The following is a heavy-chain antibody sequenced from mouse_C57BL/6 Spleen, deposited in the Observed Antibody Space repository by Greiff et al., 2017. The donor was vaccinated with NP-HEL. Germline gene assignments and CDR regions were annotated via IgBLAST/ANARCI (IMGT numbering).Heavy chain of an antibody. CDR1: GYTFTDYY. D-gene: IGHD1-1*01. CDR3: ARRYYGSSSHAMDY. V-gene: IGHV1-75*01. J-gene: IGHJ4*01. CDR2: IFPGSGST. Sequence: QVQLQQSGPELVKPGASVKISCKASGYTFTDYYINWVKQRPGQGLEWIGWIFPGSGSTYYNEKFKGKATLTVDKSSSTAYMLLSSLTSEDSVVYFCARRYYGSSSHAMDYWGQGTSVTVSS.